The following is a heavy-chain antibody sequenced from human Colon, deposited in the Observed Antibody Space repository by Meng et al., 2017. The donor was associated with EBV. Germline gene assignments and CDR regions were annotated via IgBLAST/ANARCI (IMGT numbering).Heavy chain of an antibody. J-gene: IGHJ4*02. V-gene: IGHV4-30-4*01. CDR3: ARNYYFDY. CDR2: IYYTGST. CDR1: GGSINSGDYY. Sequence: QGRLQVPGPGLGKPSQTPSLPCTVSGGSINSGDYYWSWIRQPPGKGLEWIGYIYYTGSTYYNPSLKSRVTISMDTSKNQFSLRLSSVTAADTAVYYCARNYYFDYWGQGTLVTVSS.